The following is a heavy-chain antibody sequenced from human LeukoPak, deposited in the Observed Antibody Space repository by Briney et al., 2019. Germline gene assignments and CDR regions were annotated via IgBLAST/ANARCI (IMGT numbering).Heavy chain of an antibody. Sequence: SETLSLTCAVSGGSISSGGYSWNWIRQPTGKGLEWIGYIYNSGSTNYNPSLKSRVTISVDTSKNQFSLKLSSVTAADTAVYYCAKANFNRWELPYYFDYWGQGTLVTVSS. D-gene: IGHD1-26*01. V-gene: IGHV4-61*08. CDR2: IYNSGST. CDR3: AKANFNRWELPYYFDY. CDR1: GGSISSGGYS. J-gene: IGHJ4*02.